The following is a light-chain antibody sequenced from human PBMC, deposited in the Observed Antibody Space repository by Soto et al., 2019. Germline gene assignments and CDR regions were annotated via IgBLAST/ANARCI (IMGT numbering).Light chain of an antibody. CDR1: SGHSNYA. J-gene: IGLJ3*02. Sequence: QSVLTQSPSASASLGASVKLTCTLSSGHSNYAIAWHQQHPEKGPRYLMKLDSDGSHSKGDGIPDRFSGSSSGAERYLTISSLQSEDEADYYCQTWGTGPWVFGGGTKLTVL. CDR2: LDSDGSH. V-gene: IGLV4-69*01. CDR3: QTWGTGPWV.